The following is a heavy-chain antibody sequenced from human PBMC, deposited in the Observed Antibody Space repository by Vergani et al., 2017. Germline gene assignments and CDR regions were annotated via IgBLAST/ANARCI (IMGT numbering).Heavy chain of an antibody. Sequence: EVQLLESGGGLVQRGGSLRLSCAASGFIFSSYAMSWVRQARGRGLEWVSAISGGGGSTSYADSVKGRFTTSRDNSKNTLYLQMNSLRAEDTAVYYCAHSSSYYYYYGMDVWGQGTTVTVSS. V-gene: IGHV3-23*01. CDR3: AHSSSYYYYYGMDV. CDR2: ISGGGGST. J-gene: IGHJ6*02. CDR1: GFIFSSYA. D-gene: IGHD6-13*01.